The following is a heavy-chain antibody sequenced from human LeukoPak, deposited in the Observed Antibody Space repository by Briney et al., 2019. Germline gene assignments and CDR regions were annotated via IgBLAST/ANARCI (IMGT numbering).Heavy chain of an antibody. D-gene: IGHD1-26*01. CDR2: ISSSSSHI. Sequence: GGSLRLSCAASGFTFSSYSMDWVRQAPGKGLEWVSSISSSSSHIYYADSVKGRFTISRDNAKNSLYLQMNSLRAEDTAVYYCARLGSYAVLDYWGQGTLVTVSS. V-gene: IGHV3-21*01. J-gene: IGHJ4*02. CDR3: ARLGSYAVLDY. CDR1: GFTFSSYS.